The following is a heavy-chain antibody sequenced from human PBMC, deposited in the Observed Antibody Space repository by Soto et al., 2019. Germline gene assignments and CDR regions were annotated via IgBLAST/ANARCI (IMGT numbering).Heavy chain of an antibody. V-gene: IGHV1-3*01. Sequence: ASVKVSCKASGYTFTSYAMHWVRQAPGQRLEWMGWINAGNGNTKYSQKFQGRVTITRDTSASTAYMELSSLRSEDTAVYYCARSEGCGGDCPPNWFDPWGQGTLVTVSS. CDR3: ARSEGCGGDCPPNWFDP. D-gene: IGHD2-21*02. J-gene: IGHJ5*02. CDR2: INAGNGNT. CDR1: GYTFTSYA.